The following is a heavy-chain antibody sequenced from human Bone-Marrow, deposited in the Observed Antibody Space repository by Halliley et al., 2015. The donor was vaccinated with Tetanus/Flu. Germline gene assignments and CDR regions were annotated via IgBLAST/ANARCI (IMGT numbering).Heavy chain of an antibody. Sequence: SLRLSCAGSGFIFRNYWMHWVRQSPGKGLVWVSRIDSEGRTTKYADSVEGRFTISRDNTRKTLYLQMNSLRAEDTGVYHCARVSSEHFDIWSGQPDHGMDLWGQGTTVTVSS. CDR1: GFIFRNYW. CDR2: IDSEGRTT. V-gene: IGHV3-74*03. J-gene: IGHJ6*02. CDR3: ARVSSEHFDIWSGQPDHGMDL. D-gene: IGHD3-3*01.